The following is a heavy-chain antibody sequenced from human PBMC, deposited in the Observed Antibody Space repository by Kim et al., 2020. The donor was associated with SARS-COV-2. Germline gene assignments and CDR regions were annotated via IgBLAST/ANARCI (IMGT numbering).Heavy chain of an antibody. J-gene: IGHJ5*02. Sequence: GGSLRLSCAASGFTFSSYAMSWVRQATGKGLEWVSDMSGSGGSTYYGDSVKGRFTISRDNSKNTLYLQMNSLRAEDTAVYYCAKGANARYFDWLSIPDWFDPWGQGTLVTVSS. CDR1: GFTFSSYA. CDR3: AKGANARYFDWLSIPDWFDP. D-gene: IGHD3-9*01. V-gene: IGHV3-23*01. CDR2: MSGSGGST.